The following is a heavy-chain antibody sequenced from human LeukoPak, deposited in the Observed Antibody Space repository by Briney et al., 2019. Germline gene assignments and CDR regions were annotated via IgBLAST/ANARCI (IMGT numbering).Heavy chain of an antibody. CDR2: IDSGGST. CDR3: ARVTMVRGVILFDY. Sequence: PGGSLRLSCAASGFTVSNNYMSWVRQAPGKGLEWVSVIDSGGSTYYADSVKGRFTISRDNSKNTLYLQMNSLRAEDTAVYYCARVTMVRGVILFDYWGQGTLVTVSS. D-gene: IGHD3-10*01. J-gene: IGHJ4*02. CDR1: GFTVSNNY. V-gene: IGHV3-66*02.